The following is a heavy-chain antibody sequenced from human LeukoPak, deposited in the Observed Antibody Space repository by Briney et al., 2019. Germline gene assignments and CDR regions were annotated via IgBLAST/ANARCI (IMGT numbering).Heavy chain of an antibody. V-gene: IGHV4-39*07. CDR2: IYYSGST. Sequence: PSETLSLTCTVSGGSISSSSYYWGWIRQPPGKGLEWTGSIYYSGSTSYNPSLKSRVTISVDTSKNQFSLKLSSVTAADTAFYYCAREEYSSDWYGHDSWGQGTLVTVSS. D-gene: IGHD6-13*01. J-gene: IGHJ4*02. CDR1: GGSISSSSYY. CDR3: AREEYSSDWYGHDS.